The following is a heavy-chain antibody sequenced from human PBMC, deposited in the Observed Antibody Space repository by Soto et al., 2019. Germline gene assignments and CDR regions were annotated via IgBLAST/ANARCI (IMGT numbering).Heavy chain of an antibody. D-gene: IGHD3-10*01. CDR2: IYWDDDR. CDR1: GFSLRTSGVG. CDR3: ARCYGLDAFDI. Sequence: ITLKESGPTLVKPTQTLTLTCTLSGFSLRTSGVGVGWIRQPPGKALEWLALIYWDDDRHYSPSLKSRLSITKDTSRNQVVLTMTNMDPVDTATYSCARCYGLDAFDIWGQGTMVTVSS. J-gene: IGHJ3*02. V-gene: IGHV2-5*02.